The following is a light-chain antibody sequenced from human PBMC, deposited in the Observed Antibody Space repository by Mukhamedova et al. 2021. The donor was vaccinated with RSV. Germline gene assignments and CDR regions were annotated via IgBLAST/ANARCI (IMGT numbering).Light chain of an antibody. Sequence: WYQRRVHGKAPNLLIYAASILRSGVPSRFSGSASGTEFTLTISSLQPEDVASHYCQKYSSAPFTFGPGTKVNIK. CDR3: QKYSSAPFT. CDR2: AAS. J-gene: IGKJ3*01. V-gene: IGKV1-27*01.